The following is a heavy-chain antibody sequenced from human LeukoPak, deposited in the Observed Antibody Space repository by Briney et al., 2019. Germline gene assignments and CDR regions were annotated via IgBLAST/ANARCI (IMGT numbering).Heavy chain of an antibody. CDR1: GGTFSSYA. CDR2: IIPIFGTA. J-gene: IGHJ6*03. D-gene: IGHD6-6*01. V-gene: IGHV1-69*05. Sequence: ASVKVSCKASGGTFSSYAISWVRQAPGQGLEWMGRIIPIFGTANYAQKFQGRVTITTDESTSTAYMELSSLRSEDTAVYYCAREYSSSAKGDYYYYMDVWGKGTTVTVSS. CDR3: AREYSSSAKGDYYYYMDV.